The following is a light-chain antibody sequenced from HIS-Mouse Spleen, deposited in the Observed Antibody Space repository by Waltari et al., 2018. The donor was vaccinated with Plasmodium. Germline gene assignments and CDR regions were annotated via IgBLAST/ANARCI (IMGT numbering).Light chain of an antibody. CDR1: NLGSKS. CDR2: DDS. V-gene: IGLV3-21*02. Sequence: SYVLTQPPSVSVAPGQTARITCGGNNLGSKSVHWYQQKPGQAPVLVVYDDSDRPSGIPVLFSGSNSGNTATLTISRVEAGDEADYYCQVWDSSSDHPVFGGGTKLTVL. CDR3: QVWDSSSDHPV. J-gene: IGLJ2*01.